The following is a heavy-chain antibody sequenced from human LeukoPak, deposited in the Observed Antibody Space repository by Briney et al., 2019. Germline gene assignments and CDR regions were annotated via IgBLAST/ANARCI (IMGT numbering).Heavy chain of an antibody. CDR3: ARADVYYYGSGSHPTDYYGMDV. J-gene: IGHJ6*02. CDR1: GGSISSSNW. V-gene: IGHV4-4*02. Sequence: PSGTLSLTCAVSGGSISSSNWWSWVRQPPGKGLEWIGEINHSGSTNYNPSLKSRVTISVDTSKNQFSLKLSSVTAADTAVYYCARADVYYYGSGSHPTDYYGMDVWGQGTTVTVSS. CDR2: INHSGST. D-gene: IGHD3-10*01.